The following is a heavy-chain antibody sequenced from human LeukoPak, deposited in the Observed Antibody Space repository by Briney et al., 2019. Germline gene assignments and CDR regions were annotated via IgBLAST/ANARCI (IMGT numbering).Heavy chain of an antibody. CDR3: ARGPTPKLLWFGELLRYFDY. Sequence: SETLSLTCTVSGGSISSYYWSWIRQPPGKGLEWIGHIYYSGSTNYNPSLKSRVTISIDTSKNQFSLKLSSVTAADTAVYYCARGPTPKLLWFGELLRYFDYWGQGTLVTVSS. J-gene: IGHJ4*02. CDR1: GGSISSYY. D-gene: IGHD3-10*01. CDR2: IYYSGST. V-gene: IGHV4-59*12.